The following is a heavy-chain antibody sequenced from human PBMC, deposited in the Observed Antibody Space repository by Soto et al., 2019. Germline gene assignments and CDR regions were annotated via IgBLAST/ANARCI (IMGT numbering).Heavy chain of an antibody. CDR3: ARDKWHGSSWPVDY. CDR1: GFTFSSYG. Sequence: GGSLRLSCAASGFTFSSYGMHWVRQAPGKGLEWVAVIWYDGSNKYYADSVKGRFTISRDNSKNTLYLQMNSLRAEDTAVYYCARDKWHGSSWPVDYWGQGTLVTVSS. J-gene: IGHJ4*02. CDR2: IWYDGSNK. V-gene: IGHV3-33*01. D-gene: IGHD6-13*01.